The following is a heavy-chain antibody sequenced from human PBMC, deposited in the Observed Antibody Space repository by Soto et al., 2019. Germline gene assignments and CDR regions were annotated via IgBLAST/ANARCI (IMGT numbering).Heavy chain of an antibody. CDR1: GGSISSGGYY. J-gene: IGHJ5*02. CDR2: IYYSGST. Sequence: SETLSLTCTVSGGSISSGGYYWSWIRQHPGKGLEWIGYIYYSGSTYYNPSLKSRVTISVDTSKNQFSLKLSSVTAADTAVYYCARDCLGDFWSGPSPPGWFDPWGQGTLVTVSS. D-gene: IGHD3-3*01. V-gene: IGHV4-31*03. CDR3: ARDCLGDFWSGPSPPGWFDP.